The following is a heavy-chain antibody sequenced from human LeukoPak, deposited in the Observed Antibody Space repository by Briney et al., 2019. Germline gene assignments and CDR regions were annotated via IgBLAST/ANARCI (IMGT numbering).Heavy chain of an antibody. CDR2: INSGGSAI. CDR1: GFTFNSYE. V-gene: IGHV3-48*03. Sequence: PGGSLRLSCAASGFTFNSYEMDWVRQAPGKGLEGVSYINSGGSAIYYANSVKGRFTISRDNAKNSLYLQMNSLRADDTAVYYGARGGSYVHYWGQGTLVTVSS. J-gene: IGHJ4*02. CDR3: ARGGSYVHY. D-gene: IGHD1-26*01.